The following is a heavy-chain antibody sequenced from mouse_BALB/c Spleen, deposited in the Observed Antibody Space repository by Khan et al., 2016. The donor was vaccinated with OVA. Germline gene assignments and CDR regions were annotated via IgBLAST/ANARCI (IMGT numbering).Heavy chain of an antibody. CDR2: ISYSGTT. J-gene: IGHJ4*01. D-gene: IGHD1-1*01. Sequence: EVQLQESGPGLVKPSQSLSLTCTVTGYSITSNYAWNWIRQFPGNKLEWMGYISYSGTTSYNPSLKSRSSITRDTSNNQFLLQLNSVTTEDTATYYCARGNYYGYAMDYWGQGTSVTVSS. CDR3: ARGNYYGYAMDY. V-gene: IGHV3-2*02. CDR1: GYSITSNYA.